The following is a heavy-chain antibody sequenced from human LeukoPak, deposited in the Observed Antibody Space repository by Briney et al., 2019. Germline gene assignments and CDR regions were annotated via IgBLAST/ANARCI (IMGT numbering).Heavy chain of an antibody. CDR3: ARDRRYHGSGSYDY. V-gene: IGHV3-66*01. D-gene: IGHD3-10*01. J-gene: IGHJ4*02. CDR2: IYSGGST. Sequence: GGSLRLSCAASGFTVSSNYMSWVRQAPGKGLEWVSVIYSGGSTYYADSVKGRFTISRDNSKNTLYLQMNSLRAEDTAVYYCARDRRYHGSGSYDYWGQGTLVTVSS. CDR1: GFTVSSNY.